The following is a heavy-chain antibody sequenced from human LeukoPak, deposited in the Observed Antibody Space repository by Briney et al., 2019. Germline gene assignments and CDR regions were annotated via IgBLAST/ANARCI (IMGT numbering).Heavy chain of an antibody. CDR3: ARSDPAFDY. V-gene: IGHV1-2*02. CDR2: INPKSGGT. D-gene: IGHD2-2*01. CDR1: GYTFTDYY. Sequence: ASAKVSFKASGYTFTDYYIHWVRQAPGQGLEWMGWINPKSGGTNFEQKFQDRVTATRDTSINTAYMELSRLRSDDTAVYYCARSDPAFDYWGQGTLVTVSS. J-gene: IGHJ4*02.